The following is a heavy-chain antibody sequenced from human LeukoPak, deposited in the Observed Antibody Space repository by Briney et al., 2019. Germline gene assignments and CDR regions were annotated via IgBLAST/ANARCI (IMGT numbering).Heavy chain of an antibody. CDR3: ARVSEKVVSRNYHYYMDV. Sequence: ASVKVSCKASGYTFTSYYMHWVRQAPGQGLEWMGIINPSGGSTSYAQKFQGRVTMTRDMSTSTVYMELSSLRSEDTAVYYCARVSEKVVSRNYHYYMDVWAKGTTVTVSS. V-gene: IGHV1-46*01. CDR2: INPSGGST. CDR1: GYTFTSYY. D-gene: IGHD3-10*01. J-gene: IGHJ6*03.